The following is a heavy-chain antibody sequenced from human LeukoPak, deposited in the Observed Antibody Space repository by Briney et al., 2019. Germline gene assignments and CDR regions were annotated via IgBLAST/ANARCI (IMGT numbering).Heavy chain of an antibody. D-gene: IGHD3-10*01. CDR2: INHSGST. CDR3: ARGLSNYYGSGSYIDY. J-gene: IGHJ4*02. Sequence: SETLSLTCAVYGGSFSGYYWGWIRQPPGKGLEWIGEINHSGSTNYNPSLKSRVTISVDTSKNQFTLKLSSVTAADTAVYYCARGLSNYYGSGSYIDYWGQGTLVTVSS. V-gene: IGHV4-34*01. CDR1: GGSFSGYY.